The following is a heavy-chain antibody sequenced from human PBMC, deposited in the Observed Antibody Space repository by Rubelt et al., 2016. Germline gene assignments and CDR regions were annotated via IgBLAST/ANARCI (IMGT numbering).Heavy chain of an antibody. D-gene: IGHD4-11*01. J-gene: IGHJ4*02. Sequence: QLQLQESGPGLVKPSETLSLTCTVSGGSISSSSYYWGWIRQPPGKGLEWIGSIYYSGSTYYNTSLKSRVTISVDTSKNQFSLKLSSVTAADTAVYYCARRSSDYKTRKEYWGQGTLVTVSS. CDR3: ARRSSDYKTRKEY. CDR1: GGSISSSSYY. CDR2: IYYSGST. V-gene: IGHV4-39*07.